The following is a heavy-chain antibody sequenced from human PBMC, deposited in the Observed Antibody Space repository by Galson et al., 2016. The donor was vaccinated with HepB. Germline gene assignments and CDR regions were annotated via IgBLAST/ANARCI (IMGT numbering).Heavy chain of an antibody. CDR2: IYYSGNT. D-gene: IGHD3-10*01. V-gene: IGHV4-39*01. CDR3: ARSYYYGSGSYSGSDWFAP. Sequence: SETLSLTCTVSGGSINSSSHYWGWIRQPPGKRLEWIGNIYYSGNTYYNPSLRSRVTISVDTSKNQFSLKLSSVTAADTAVYYCARSYYYGSGSYSGSDWFAPWGQGTLVTVFS. J-gene: IGHJ5*02. CDR1: GGSINSSSHY.